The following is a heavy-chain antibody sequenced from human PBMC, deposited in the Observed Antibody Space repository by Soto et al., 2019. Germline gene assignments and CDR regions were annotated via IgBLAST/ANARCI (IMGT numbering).Heavy chain of an antibody. Sequence: QVQLVQSGAEVKKPGASVKVSCKASGYTFTSYGISWVRQAPGQGLEWMGWISAYNGNTNYAQKFQGRVTITADESTSTAYMELSSLRSEDTAVYYCARVLVRDYYDSSGRNWFDPWGQGTLVTVSS. CDR3: ARVLVRDYYDSSGRNWFDP. CDR2: ISAYNGNT. V-gene: IGHV1-18*04. D-gene: IGHD3-22*01. CDR1: GYTFTSYG. J-gene: IGHJ5*02.